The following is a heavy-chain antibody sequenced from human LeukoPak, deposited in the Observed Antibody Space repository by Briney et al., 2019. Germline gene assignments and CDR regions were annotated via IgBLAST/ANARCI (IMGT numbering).Heavy chain of an antibody. V-gene: IGHV4-39*01. CDR1: GGSISSSSYY. D-gene: IGHD2-15*01. Sequence: SETLSLTCTVSGGSISSSSYYWGWIRQPPGKGLEWIGSIYYSGSTYYNPSLKSRVTISVDTSKNQFSLKLNSVTAADTAVYYCARFTAATSIDYWGQGTLVTVSS. J-gene: IGHJ4*02. CDR3: ARFTAATSIDY. CDR2: IYYSGST.